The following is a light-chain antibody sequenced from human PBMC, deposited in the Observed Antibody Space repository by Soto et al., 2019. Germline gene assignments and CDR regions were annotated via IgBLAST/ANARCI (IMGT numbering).Light chain of an antibody. CDR2: VGTGGIVG. Sequence: QLVLTQPPSASASLGASVTLTCTLSSGYSNYKVDWYQQRPGKGPRFVMRVGTGGIVGSKGDGIPDRFSVLGSGPNRYLTINNIQEEDESDYYCGADHGGGSNFVYVFGTGTKLTVL. CDR3: GADHGGGSNFVYV. CDR1: SGYSNYK. J-gene: IGLJ1*01. V-gene: IGLV9-49*01.